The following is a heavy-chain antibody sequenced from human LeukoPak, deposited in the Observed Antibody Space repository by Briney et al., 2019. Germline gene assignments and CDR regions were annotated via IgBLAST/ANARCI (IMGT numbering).Heavy chain of an antibody. V-gene: IGHV4-61*08. CDR1: GGSISSGGYS. CDR3: ARTLATVPRGHAFDI. Sequence: SETLSLTCAVSGGSISSGGYSWSWIRQPPGKGLEWIGYIYYSGSTNYNPSLKSRVTISVDTSKNQFSLKLSSVTAADTAVYYCARTLATVPRGHAFDIWGQGTMVTVSS. J-gene: IGHJ3*02. D-gene: IGHD4-17*01. CDR2: IYYSGST.